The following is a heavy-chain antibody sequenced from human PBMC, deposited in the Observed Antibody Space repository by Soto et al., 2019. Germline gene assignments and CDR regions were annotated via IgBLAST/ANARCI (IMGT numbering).Heavy chain of an antibody. CDR1: GGTFSSDA. D-gene: IGHD6-19*01. V-gene: IGHV1-69*13. Sequence: SVKVSCKASGGTFSSDAVSWVRQAPGQGLEWMGGLIPILGTTHYAQKFQGRVTITADESTNTAYMELSGLRSDDTAVYYCARASGYVSGWYHDYWGQGTRVTVSS. CDR2: LIPILGTT. J-gene: IGHJ4*02. CDR3: ARASGYVSGWYHDY.